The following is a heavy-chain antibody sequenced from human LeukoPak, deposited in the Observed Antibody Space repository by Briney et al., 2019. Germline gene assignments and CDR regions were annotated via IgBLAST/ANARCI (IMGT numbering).Heavy chain of an antibody. J-gene: IGHJ5*02. CDR3: VRNHRHWFDP. CDR2: MRNEGGGYGT. Sequence: GGSLRLSCAASGFSLGDHYMDWVRQAPGQGLEWIGHMRNEGGGYGTLYAASVKGRFTVSRDDSKNAFYLQMNSLKPEDTAVYFCVRNHRHWFDPWGQGTLVTVSS. V-gene: IGHV3-72*01. CDR1: GFSLGDHY.